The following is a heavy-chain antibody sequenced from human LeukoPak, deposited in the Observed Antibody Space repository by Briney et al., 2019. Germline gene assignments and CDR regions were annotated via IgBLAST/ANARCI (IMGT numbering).Heavy chain of an antibody. CDR3: ARDCFPQDLRSNYYYGMDV. V-gene: IGHV3-11*05. Sequence: PGGSLRLSCAASGFTFSDYYMSWIRQAPGKGLEWVSYISSSSSYTNYADSAKGRFTISRDNAKNSLYLQMNSLRAEDTAVYYCARDCFPQDLRSNYYYGMDVWGQGTTVTVSS. CDR2: ISSSSSYT. CDR1: GFTFSDYY. D-gene: IGHD3-16*01. J-gene: IGHJ6*02.